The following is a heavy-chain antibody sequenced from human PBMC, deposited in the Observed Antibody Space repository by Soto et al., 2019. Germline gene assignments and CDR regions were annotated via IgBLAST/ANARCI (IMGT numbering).Heavy chain of an antibody. Sequence: DVQLLEAGGHLVQPGGSLRLSCAASGFTFSSYAMSWVRQAPGKGLEWVSSVSAGGDMTYYSDSVKGRFTISRDNSNNALILQINSLRIEDTALYYCARGDRGGSGSPASYYYYGLDVWGQGTTVTVS. D-gene: IGHD3-10*01. J-gene: IGHJ6*02. CDR1: GFTFSSYA. CDR3: ARGDRGGSGSPASYYYYGLDV. CDR2: VSAGGDMT. V-gene: IGHV3-23*01.